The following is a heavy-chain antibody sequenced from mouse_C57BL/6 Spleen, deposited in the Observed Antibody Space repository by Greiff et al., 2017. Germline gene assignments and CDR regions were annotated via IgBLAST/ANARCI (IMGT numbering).Heavy chain of an antibody. CDR3: ARRGLEDYYGSSVDY. CDR1: GFTFSDYG. D-gene: IGHD1-1*01. J-gene: IGHJ2*01. Sequence: EVMLVESGGGLVKPGGSLKLSCAASGFTFSDYGMHWVRQAPEKGLEWVAYISSGSSTIYYADTVKGRFTISRDNAKNTLFLQMTSLRSEDTAMYYGARRGLEDYYGSSVDYWGQGTTLTVSS. CDR2: ISSGSSTI. V-gene: IGHV5-17*01.